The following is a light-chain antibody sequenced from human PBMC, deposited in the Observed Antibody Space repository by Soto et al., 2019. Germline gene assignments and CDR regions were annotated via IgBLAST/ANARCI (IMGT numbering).Light chain of an antibody. V-gene: IGLV2-11*01. CDR3: CTNAGNFSFG. CDR2: VVS. CDR1: SSDVGGYDY. J-gene: IGLJ1*01. Sequence: QSALTQPRSVSGSPGQSVTISCTGTSSDVGGYDYVSWYQHHPGKAPKLMIYVVSKRPSGVPHRFSGSKSGNTASLTISGLQAEDEADYYCCTNAGNFSFGLGTWTKVTVL.